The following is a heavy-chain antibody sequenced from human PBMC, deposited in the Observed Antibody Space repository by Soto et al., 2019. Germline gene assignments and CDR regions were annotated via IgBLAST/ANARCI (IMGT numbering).Heavy chain of an antibody. D-gene: IGHD7-27*01. CDR1: GGTFSGHA. CDR3: ARGPNWGYRFDS. CDR2: LIPLFGTT. V-gene: IGHV1-69*06. J-gene: IGHJ4*02. Sequence: QVQLVQSRAEVKKPGSSVKVSCEASGGTFSGHAISWVRQAPGQGPEWMGGLIPLFGTTQHAQNFQDRLTITADKSTSTAYMELTSLRFEDTAIYYCARGPNWGYRFDSWGQGTLVTVSS.